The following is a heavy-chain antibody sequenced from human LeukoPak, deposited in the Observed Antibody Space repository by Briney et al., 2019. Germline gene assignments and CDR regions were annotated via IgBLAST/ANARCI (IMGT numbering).Heavy chain of an antibody. CDR3: ARLNYDILTGYYFGPGRFVWFDP. D-gene: IGHD3-9*01. CDR1: GGSISSGSYY. CDR2: IYYSGST. V-gene: IGHV4-61*02. Sequence: SQTLSLTCTVSGGSISSGSYYWSWIRQPAGKGLEWIGRIYYSGSTYYNPSLKSRVTISVDTSKNQFSLKLSSVTAADTAVYYCARLNYDILTGYYFGPGRFVWFDPWGQGTLVTVSS. J-gene: IGHJ5*02.